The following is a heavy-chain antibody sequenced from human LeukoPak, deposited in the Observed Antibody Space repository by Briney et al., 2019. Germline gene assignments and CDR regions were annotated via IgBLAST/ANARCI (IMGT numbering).Heavy chain of an antibody. Sequence: ASVKVSCKASGYTFTSYAMHWVRQAPGQRLEWMGWINAGNGNTKYSQKFQGRVTITRDTSASTAYMELSSLRPEDTAVYYCARLLRKSNWFDPWGQGTLVTVSS. D-gene: IGHD3-22*01. V-gene: IGHV1-3*01. CDR1: GYTFTSYA. CDR2: INAGNGNT. CDR3: ARLLRKSNWFDP. J-gene: IGHJ5*02.